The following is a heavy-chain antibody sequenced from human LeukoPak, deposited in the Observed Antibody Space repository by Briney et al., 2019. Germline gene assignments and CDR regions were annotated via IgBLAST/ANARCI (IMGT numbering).Heavy chain of an antibody. V-gene: IGHV3-21*01. J-gene: IGHJ4*02. Sequence: GGSLRLSCAASGFTFDDYGLSWVRQAPGKGLEWVSCISSSSTYIYYADSVKGRFTISRDNAKNSLYLQMNSLRAEDTAVYYCARAHNWKYGTFDYWGQGTLVTVSS. CDR3: ARAHNWKYGTFDY. CDR1: GFTFDDYG. D-gene: IGHD1-7*01. CDR2: ISSSSTYI.